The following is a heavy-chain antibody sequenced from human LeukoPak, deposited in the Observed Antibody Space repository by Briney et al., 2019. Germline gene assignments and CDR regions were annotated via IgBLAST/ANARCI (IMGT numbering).Heavy chain of an antibody. Sequence: SETLSLTCTVSGGSISSSSYYWGWIRQPPGTGLEWIGSIYYSGSTYYNPSLKSRVTISVDTSKNQFSLKLSSVTAADTAVYYCARHSSGSYYTGLFDYWGQGTLVTVSS. V-gene: IGHV4-39*01. J-gene: IGHJ4*02. CDR2: IYYSGST. CDR1: GGSISSSSYY. CDR3: ARHSSGSYYTGLFDY. D-gene: IGHD1-26*01.